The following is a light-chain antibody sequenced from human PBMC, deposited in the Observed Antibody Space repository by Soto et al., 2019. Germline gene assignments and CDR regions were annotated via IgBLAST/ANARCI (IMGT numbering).Light chain of an antibody. Sequence: QSALTQAASVSGSPGQSITISCVVTSSDIGGYNFVSWYQQHPGKAPKLMIFEVNKRPSGVSNRFSGSKSGNTASLTISGLQAEDEADYFCFSYTTGTTNVFGTGTKLTVL. J-gene: IGLJ1*01. CDR1: SSDIGGYNF. V-gene: IGLV2-14*01. CDR3: FSYTTGTTNV. CDR2: EVN.